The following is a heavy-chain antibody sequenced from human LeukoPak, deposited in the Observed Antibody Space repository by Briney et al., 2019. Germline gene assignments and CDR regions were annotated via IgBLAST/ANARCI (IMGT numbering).Heavy chain of an antibody. CDR3: ARLLIVTATEDY. V-gene: IGHV4-38-2*01. CDR2: IYHSGST. J-gene: IGHJ4*02. Sequence: SETLSLTCAVSGYSISSGYYWGWIRQPPGKGLEWIGSIYHSGSTYYNPSLKSRVTISVDTSKNQFSLKLSSVTAADTAVYYWARLLIVTATEDYWGQGTLVTVSS. D-gene: IGHD5-18*01. CDR1: GYSISSGYY.